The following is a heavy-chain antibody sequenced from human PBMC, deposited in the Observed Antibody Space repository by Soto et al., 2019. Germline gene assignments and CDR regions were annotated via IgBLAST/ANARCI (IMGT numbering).Heavy chain of an antibody. CDR2: IEHGGST. J-gene: IGHJ4*02. D-gene: IGHD3-10*01. CDR1: GESFSGHY. V-gene: IGHV4-34*02. Sequence: QVQLQQWGTRLLKPSETLSLTCAVFGESFSGHYWSWIRQTPGKGLEWIGDIEHGGSTNYNPSIKSRVRMSVDTTRKQFSLSLNSVIAADTAVYYCARAPMVRGVPLDFDYWGQGTLVTVSS. CDR3: ARAPMVRGVPLDFDY.